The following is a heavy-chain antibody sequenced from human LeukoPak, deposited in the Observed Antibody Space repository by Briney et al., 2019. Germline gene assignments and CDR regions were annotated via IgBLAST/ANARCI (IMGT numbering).Heavy chain of an antibody. Sequence: SETLSLTCTVSGGSISGYYWSWIRQPAGKGLEWIGRIYASGTTNYSPSLKSRVTMSVDTSKNQFSLKLSSVTAADTAVYYCASAPALGYCSSTSCYAFDYWGQGTLVTVSS. D-gene: IGHD2-2*01. CDR2: IYASGTT. CDR1: GGSISGYY. V-gene: IGHV4-4*07. CDR3: ASAPALGYCSSTSCYAFDY. J-gene: IGHJ4*02.